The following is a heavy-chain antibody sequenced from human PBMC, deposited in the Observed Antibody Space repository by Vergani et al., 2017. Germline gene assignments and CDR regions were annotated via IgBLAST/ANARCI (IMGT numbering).Heavy chain of an antibody. V-gene: IGHV3-53*01. CDR3: ARVGKFGSYSSSWAYYYGMDV. D-gene: IGHD6-13*01. CDR1: GFTVSGNY. CDR2: IYSGGST. J-gene: IGHJ6*02. Sequence: EVQLVESGGGLIQPGGSLRLSCAASGFTVSGNYMSWVRQAPGKGLEWVSVIYSGGSTYYADSVKGRFTISRDNSKNTLYLQMNSLRAEDTAVYYCARVGKFGSYSSSWAYYYGMDVWGQGTTVTVSS.